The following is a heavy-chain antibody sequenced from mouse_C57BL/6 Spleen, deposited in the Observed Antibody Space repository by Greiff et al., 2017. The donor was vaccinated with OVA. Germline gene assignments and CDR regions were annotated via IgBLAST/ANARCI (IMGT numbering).Heavy chain of an antibody. V-gene: IGHV1-82*01. CDR1: GYAFSSSW. CDR2: IYPGDGDT. CDR3: ARSEGYEYDVRFAY. D-gene: IGHD2-4*01. Sequence: VQLQQSGPELVKPGASVKISCKASGYAFSSSWMNWVKQRPGKGLEWIGRIYPGDGDTNYNGKFKGKATLTADKSSSTAYMQLSSLTSEDSAVYFCARSEGYEYDVRFAYWGQGTLVTVSA. J-gene: IGHJ3*01.